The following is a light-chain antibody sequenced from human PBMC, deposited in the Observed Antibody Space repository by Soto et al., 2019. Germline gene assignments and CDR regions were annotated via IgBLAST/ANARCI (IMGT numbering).Light chain of an antibody. CDR2: AAS. CDR3: QKCKVAPFT. CDR1: QGIDNY. V-gene: IGKV1-27*01. Sequence: DIQMTQSPSSLSASVGDRVTITCRASQGIDNYLAWYQQKPGKAPKLLIYAASTLQSGVPSRFTGSGSGTDFTLTISSLQPEDAATYYCQKCKVAPFTFGGGPRWRSN. J-gene: IGKJ4*01.